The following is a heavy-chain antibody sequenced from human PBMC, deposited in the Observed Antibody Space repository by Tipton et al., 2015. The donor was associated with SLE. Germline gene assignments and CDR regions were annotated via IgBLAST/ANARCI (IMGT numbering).Heavy chain of an antibody. CDR2: IIPIFGTA. CDR1: GYTFTSYY. J-gene: IGHJ3*02. Sequence: QLVQSGAEVKKPGASVKVSCKASGYTFTSYYMHWVRQAPGQGLEWMGGIIPIFGTANYAQKFQGRVTITADESTSTAYMELSSLRSEDTAVYYCARFCSGGSCYPDAFDIWGQGTMVTVSS. CDR3: ARFCSGGSCYPDAFDI. V-gene: IGHV1-69*13. D-gene: IGHD2-15*01.